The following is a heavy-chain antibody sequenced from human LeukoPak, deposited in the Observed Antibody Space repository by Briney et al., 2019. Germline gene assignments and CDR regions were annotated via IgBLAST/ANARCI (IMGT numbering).Heavy chain of an antibody. CDR1: GFTFSSYS. Sequence: GGSPRLSCAASGFTFSSYSMNWVRQAPGKGLEWVSSISSSSSYIYYADSVKGRFTISRDNAKNSLYLQMNSLRAEDTAVYYCAGSQHGTRDFQNWGQGTLVTVSS. J-gene: IGHJ1*01. CDR2: ISSSSSYI. D-gene: IGHD6-13*01. CDR3: AGSQHGTRDFQN. V-gene: IGHV3-21*01.